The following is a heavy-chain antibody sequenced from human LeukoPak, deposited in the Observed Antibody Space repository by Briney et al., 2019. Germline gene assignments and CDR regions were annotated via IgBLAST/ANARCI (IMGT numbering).Heavy chain of an antibody. V-gene: IGHV3-23*01. CDR3: ATGGSSLLVGYFDY. Sequence: PGGSLRLSCAASGFTFTTYAMSWVRQAPGKGLKWVSAISGSGGSTYYADSVKGRFTISRDNSKNTLYLQMNSLRAEDTAVYYCATGGSSLLVGYFDYWGPGTLVTVSS. J-gene: IGHJ4*02. CDR2: ISGSGGST. D-gene: IGHD3-16*01. CDR1: GFTFTTYA.